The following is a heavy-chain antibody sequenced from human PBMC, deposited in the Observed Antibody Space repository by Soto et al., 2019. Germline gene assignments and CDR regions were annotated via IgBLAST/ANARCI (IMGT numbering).Heavy chain of an antibody. CDR1: GVSLGSNT. Sequence: GTSVKPSCKASGVSLGSNTSSWVRQAPGQGLEWMGRIIPILGIANYAQKFQGRVTITADKSTSTAYMELSSLRSEDTAVYYCARDPDGCSGGSCNRWGQGSLFSV. CDR3: ARDPDGCSGGSCNR. D-gene: IGHD2-15*01. J-gene: IGHJ4*02. V-gene: IGHV1-69*04. CDR2: IIPILGIA.